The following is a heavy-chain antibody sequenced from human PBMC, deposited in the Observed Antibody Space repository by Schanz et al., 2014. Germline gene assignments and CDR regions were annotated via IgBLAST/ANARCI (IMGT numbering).Heavy chain of an antibody. J-gene: IGHJ4*02. CDR1: GFMFSSYG. CDR3: ARGGFEEVSYFDY. Sequence: QVQLVESGGGVVQPGRSLRLSCAASGFMFSSYGMHWVRQAPGKGLEWVGVISYDGSKKSYADSVKGRFTISRDNSKNTLYLQMNSLRPEDTAVYYCARGGFEEVSYFDYWGQGTLVTVSS. D-gene: IGHD3-10*01. V-gene: IGHV3-30*03. CDR2: ISYDGSKK.